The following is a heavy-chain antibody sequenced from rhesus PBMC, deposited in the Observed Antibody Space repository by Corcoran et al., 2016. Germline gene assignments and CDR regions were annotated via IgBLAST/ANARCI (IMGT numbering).Heavy chain of an antibody. Sequence: QVQLQESGPGVVKPSETLSLTCAVSGGSISSSYWSWIRQAPGKGLEWIGYIYGSGSSTNYNPSLKSRFTLSVDTSKIQLSLKLSSVTSADTAVYYCASGYCSGGVCYEGLDGLDSWGQGVVVTVSS. D-gene: IGHD2-8*01. CDR3: ASGYCSGGVCYEGLDGLDS. CDR1: GGSISSSY. J-gene: IGHJ6*01. V-gene: IGHV4-169*02. CDR2: IYGSGSST.